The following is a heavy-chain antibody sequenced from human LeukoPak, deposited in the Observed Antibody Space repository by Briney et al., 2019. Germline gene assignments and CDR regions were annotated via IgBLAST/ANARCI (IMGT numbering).Heavy chain of an antibody. D-gene: IGHD3-16*02. CDR2: ISGSGGTS. Sequence: GGSLRLSCAASGFTFNSFAMNWVRQAPGKGLEWVPSISGSGGTSHYADFVKGRFTISRDNSKNTLYLQMNSLRAEDTAAYYCAKSLGVGGYTRYKGFDQWGQGTLVVVSS. J-gene: IGHJ4*02. V-gene: IGHV3-23*01. CDR3: AKSLGVGGYTRYKGFDQ. CDR1: GFTFNSFA.